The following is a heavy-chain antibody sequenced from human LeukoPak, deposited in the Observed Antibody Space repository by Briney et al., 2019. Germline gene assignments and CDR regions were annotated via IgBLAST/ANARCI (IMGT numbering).Heavy chain of an antibody. CDR3: GVSDRATPYYYYYYMDV. CDR2: ISGSGGST. J-gene: IGHJ6*03. V-gene: IGHV3-23*01. Sequence: GGTLRLSCAASGFTFSSYGMSWVRQAPGKGLEWVSAISGSGGSTYYADSVKGRFTISRDNSKNTLYLQMNGLRAEDTAVYYCGVSDRATPYYYYYYMDVWGKGTTVTISS. D-gene: IGHD2-21*02. CDR1: GFTFSSYG.